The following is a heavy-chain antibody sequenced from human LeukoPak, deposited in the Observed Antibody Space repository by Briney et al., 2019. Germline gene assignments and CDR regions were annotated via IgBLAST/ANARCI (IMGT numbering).Heavy chain of an antibody. V-gene: IGHV3-30*04. D-gene: IGHD6-13*01. CDR1: GFTFRRYA. Sequence: PGRSLRLSCAASGFTFRRYAMHWVRQAPGKGLEWVAVISYDGSNKYYADSVKGRFTISRDNSKNTLYLQMNSLGAEDTAVYYCARDACGSSCYGLHSYWGQGTLVTVSS. J-gene: IGHJ4*02. CDR2: ISYDGSNK. CDR3: ARDACGSSCYGLHSY.